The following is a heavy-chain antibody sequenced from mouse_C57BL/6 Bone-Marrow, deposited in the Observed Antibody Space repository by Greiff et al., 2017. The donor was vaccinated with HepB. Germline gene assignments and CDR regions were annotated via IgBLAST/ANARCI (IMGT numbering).Heavy chain of an antibody. CDR2: ISSGGSYT. Sequence: EVKLMESGGDLVKPGGSLKLSCAASGFTFSSYGMSWVRQTPDKRLEWVATISSGGSYTYYPDSVKGRFTISRDNAKNTLYLQMSSLKSEDTAMYYCARLRWYFDYWGQGTTLTVSS. CDR3: ARLRWYFDY. V-gene: IGHV5-6*01. D-gene: IGHD1-1*02. J-gene: IGHJ2*01. CDR1: GFTFSSYG.